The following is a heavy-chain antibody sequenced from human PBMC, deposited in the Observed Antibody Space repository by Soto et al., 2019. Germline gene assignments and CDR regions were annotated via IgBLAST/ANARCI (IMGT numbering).Heavy chain of an antibody. V-gene: IGHV1-18*01. J-gene: IGHJ4*02. CDR1: GYIFTNYG. CDR3: AAGPDYYDSSGY. CDR2: IRGYSGDK. D-gene: IGHD3-22*01. Sequence: ASVKVSCKASGYIFTNYGINWVRQAPGQGLEWMGWIRGYSGDKSYAQKFHDRVTMTSDTSISTAYMELSRLRSDDTAVYYCAAGPDYYDSSGYWGQGTLVTVSS.